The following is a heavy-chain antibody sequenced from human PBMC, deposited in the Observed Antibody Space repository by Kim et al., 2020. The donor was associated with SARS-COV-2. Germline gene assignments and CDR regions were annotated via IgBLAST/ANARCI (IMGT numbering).Heavy chain of an antibody. CDR1: GYTFTGYY. CDR3: ARGSYHDGLDF. J-gene: IGHJ3*01. Sequence: ASVKVSCKASGYTFTGYYIHWVRQGPGQGLEWMGRINPESGCTNLAQRFQGRVTMTRDTSINTAYMEVTTLTPDDTVVYYCARGSYHDGLDFWGQGTMVT. D-gene: IGHD3-10*01. CDR2: INPESGCT. V-gene: IGHV1-2*05.